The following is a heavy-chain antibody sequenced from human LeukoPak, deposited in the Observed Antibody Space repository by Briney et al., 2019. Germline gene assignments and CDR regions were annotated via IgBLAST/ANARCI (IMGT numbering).Heavy chain of an antibody. J-gene: IGHJ4*02. V-gene: IGHV3-21*01. CDR3: ARSLPYDILIGYYLFDY. CDR2: ISSSSSYI. CDR1: GFTFSSYS. Sequence: GGSLRLSCAASGFTFSSYSMNWVRQAPGKGLEWVSSISSSSSYIYYADSVKGRFTISRDNAKNSLYLQMNSLRAEDTAVYYCARSLPYDILIGYYLFDYWGQGTLITVSS. D-gene: IGHD3-9*01.